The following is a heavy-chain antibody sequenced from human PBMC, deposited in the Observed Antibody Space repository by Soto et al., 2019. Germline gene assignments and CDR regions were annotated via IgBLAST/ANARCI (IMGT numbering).Heavy chain of an antibody. Sequence: ASVKVSCKASGGTFSSYAISWVRQAPGQGLEWMGGIIPIFGTANYAQKFQGRVTMARDTSTSTVYMELSSLRSEDTAVYYCARGGLQDYYYYGMDVWGQGTTVTVSS. D-gene: IGHD4-4*01. V-gene: IGHV1-69*05. CDR1: GGTFSSYA. CDR2: IIPIFGTA. J-gene: IGHJ6*02. CDR3: ARGGLQDYYYYGMDV.